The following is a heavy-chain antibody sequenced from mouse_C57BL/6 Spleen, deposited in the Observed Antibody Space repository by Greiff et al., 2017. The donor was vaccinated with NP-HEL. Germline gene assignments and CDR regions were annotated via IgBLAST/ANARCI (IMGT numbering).Heavy chain of an antibody. CDR2: ILPGSGST. J-gene: IGHJ4*01. CDR1: GYTFTGYW. V-gene: IGHV1-9*01. CDR3: ARLLTGTAGYYYAMDY. D-gene: IGHD4-1*01. Sequence: VQLQQSGAELMKPGASVKLSCKATGYTFTGYWIEWVKQRPGHGLEWIGEILPGSGSTNYNEKFKGKATFTADTSSNTAYMQLSSLTTEDSAIYYCARLLTGTAGYYYAMDYWGQGTSVTVSS.